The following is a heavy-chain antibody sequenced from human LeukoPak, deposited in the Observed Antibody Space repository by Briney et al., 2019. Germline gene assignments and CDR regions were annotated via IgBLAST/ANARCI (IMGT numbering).Heavy chain of an antibody. CDR3: ARDHDWGVDY. D-gene: IGHD7-27*01. V-gene: IGHV1-2*02. Sequence: ASVKVSCKASGYSFTNYQMHWVREAPGQGLEWMGWINGKRGDTNYAQNFQDRVTMTRDTSTSTVYMELSRLTVDDTAVYYCARDHDWGVDYWGQGTLVTVSS. CDR1: GYSFTNYQ. J-gene: IGHJ4*02. CDR2: INGKRGDT.